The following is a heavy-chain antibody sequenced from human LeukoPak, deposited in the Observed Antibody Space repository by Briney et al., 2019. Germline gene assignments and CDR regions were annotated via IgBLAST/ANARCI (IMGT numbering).Heavy chain of an antibody. V-gene: IGHV3-23*01. Sequence: GGCLRLSCTAAGITFSRSTVTWVRQAPGKGLEWVSTITDVGDIFYTYSVRGRFTISRDNSKNTVYMQMDGLRAEDTAVYYCTRDRGGSPTDVFDYWGQGTLVTVSS. D-gene: IGHD2-15*01. CDR2: ITDVGDI. J-gene: IGHJ4*02. CDR1: GITFSRST. CDR3: TRDRGGSPTDVFDY.